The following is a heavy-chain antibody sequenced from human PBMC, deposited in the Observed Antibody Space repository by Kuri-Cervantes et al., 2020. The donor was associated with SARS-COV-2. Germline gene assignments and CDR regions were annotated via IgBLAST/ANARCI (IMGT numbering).Heavy chain of an antibody. D-gene: IGHD1-26*01. Sequence: GSLRLSCTVSGGSISSYYWSWIRQPPGKGLEWIGYIYYSGSTNYNPSLKSRVTISVDTSKNQFSLKLSSVTAADTAVYYCARGGATFDYRGQGTLVTVSS. CDR2: IYYSGST. V-gene: IGHV4-59*12. CDR3: ARGGATFDY. CDR1: GGSISSYY. J-gene: IGHJ4*02.